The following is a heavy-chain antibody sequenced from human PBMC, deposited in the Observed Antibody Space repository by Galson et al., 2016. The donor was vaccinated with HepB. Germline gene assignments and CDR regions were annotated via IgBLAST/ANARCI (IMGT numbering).Heavy chain of an antibody. V-gene: IGHV4-39*01. CDR2: VYYGGNT. CDR3: VSGYSSGRYFFF. J-gene: IGHJ4*02. CDR1: SGSITSSSFY. D-gene: IGHD6-19*01. Sequence: SETLSLTCNVSSGSITSSSFYWGWIRQPPGKGLEWVGNVYYGGNTYYNPSLQSRVTISADTSKNQFSLKLTAVTAADTAAYQCVSGYSSGRYFFFWGQGTLVTVSS.